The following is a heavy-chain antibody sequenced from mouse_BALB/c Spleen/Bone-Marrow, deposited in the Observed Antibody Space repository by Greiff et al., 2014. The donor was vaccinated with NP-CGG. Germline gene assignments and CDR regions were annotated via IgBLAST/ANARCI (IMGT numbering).Heavy chain of an antibody. CDR1: GYTFTSYV. V-gene: IGHV1-14*01. D-gene: IGHD1-1*01. J-gene: IGHJ1*01. CDR2: INPYNDGT. Sequence: VHVKQSGPELVKPGASVKMSCKASGYTFTSYVIHWVKQKPGQGLEWIGYINPYNDGTKYNEKFKGKATLTSDKSSSTAYMGLSSLTSEDSAVYYCARGGYYGTSLYWYFDVWGAGTTVTVSS. CDR3: ARGGYYGTSLYWYFDV.